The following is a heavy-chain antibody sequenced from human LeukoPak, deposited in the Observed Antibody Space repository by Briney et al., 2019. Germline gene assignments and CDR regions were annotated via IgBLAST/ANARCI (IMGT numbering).Heavy chain of an antibody. J-gene: IGHJ4*02. CDR3: VRDLGVDTSMIFFDY. V-gene: IGHV1-18*01. CDR1: GYTFTSFG. CDR2: ISAYNGNT. D-gene: IGHD5-18*01. Sequence: GASVKVSCKASGYTFTSFGISWVQQAPGQGLEWMGWISAYNGNTKSAQKFQGRVIMTTDTSTNTAYMELRSLRSDDTAVFYCVRDLGVDTSMIFFDYWGQGTLVTVSS.